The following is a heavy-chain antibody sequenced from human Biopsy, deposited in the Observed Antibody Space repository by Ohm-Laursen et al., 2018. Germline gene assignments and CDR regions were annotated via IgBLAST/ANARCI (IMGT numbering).Heavy chain of an antibody. CDR3: ARGVYDTTEFFFGLDV. J-gene: IGHJ6*02. CDR1: GFTFSTYV. D-gene: IGHD5/OR15-5a*01. Sequence: SLRLSCAASGFTFSTYVMSWVRQAPGKGLEWISYISRSSSTIYYADSVKGRFTISRDNGKNSMFLQMSSLTAADTAVYFCARGVYDTTEFFFGLDVWGQGTTVTVSS. CDR2: ISRSSSTI. V-gene: IGHV3-48*01.